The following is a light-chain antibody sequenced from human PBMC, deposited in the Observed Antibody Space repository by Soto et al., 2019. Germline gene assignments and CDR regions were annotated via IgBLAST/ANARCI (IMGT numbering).Light chain of an antibody. J-gene: IGLJ2*01. CDR2: EVN. V-gene: IGLV2-18*02. CDR3: TSSSCTTYCVNL. CDR1: SSDIGYANR. Sequence: QSALTQPPSVSGSPGQSVTISCTGTSSDIGYANRVSWYQHPPGTAPKLMIYEVNNRPSGVPDRFSGSKSGNTASLTISGLELEAEADSYCTSSSCTTYCVNLFGGGTKLTVL.